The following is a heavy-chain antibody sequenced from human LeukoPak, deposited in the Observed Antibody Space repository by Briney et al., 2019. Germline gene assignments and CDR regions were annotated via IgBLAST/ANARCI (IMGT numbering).Heavy chain of an antibody. CDR1: GFTFSSYG. Sequence: GGFLRLSCAASGFTFSSYGMHWVRQAPGKGLEWVAVIWYDGSNKYYADSVKGRFTISRDNSKNTLYLQMNSLRAEDTAVYYCARGSGATTCFDYWGQGTLVTVSS. CDR2: IWYDGSNK. V-gene: IGHV3-33*01. CDR3: ARGSGATTCFDY. D-gene: IGHD1-26*01. J-gene: IGHJ4*02.